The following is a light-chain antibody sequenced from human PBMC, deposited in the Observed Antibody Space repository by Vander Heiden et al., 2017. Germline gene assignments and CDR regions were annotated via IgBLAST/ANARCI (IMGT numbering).Light chain of an antibody. CDR1: SSNIGSNT. Sequence: QSVLPQPLSASGTPGQRVTISCSGSSSNIGSNTVNWYQQLPGTAPKLLIYSNNQRPSGVPDRFSGSKSGTSASLAISGLQSEDEADYYCAAWDDSLNGPVFGGGTKLTVL. CDR3: AAWDDSLNGPV. J-gene: IGLJ2*01. V-gene: IGLV1-44*01. CDR2: SNN.